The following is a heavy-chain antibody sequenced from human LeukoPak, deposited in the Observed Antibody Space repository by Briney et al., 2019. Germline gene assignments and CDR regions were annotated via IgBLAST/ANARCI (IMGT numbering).Heavy chain of an antibody. V-gene: IGHV3-30*01. Sequence: GGSLRLSCAASGFTFSSYAMHWVRQAPGRGLEWVAVISYDGSNKYYADSVKGRFTISRDNSKNTLYLQMNSLRAEDTAVYYCARDVDTAMVTGYYYYMDVWGKGTTVTVSS. J-gene: IGHJ6*03. CDR1: GFTFSSYA. CDR3: ARDVDTAMVTGYYYYMDV. CDR2: ISYDGSNK. D-gene: IGHD5-18*01.